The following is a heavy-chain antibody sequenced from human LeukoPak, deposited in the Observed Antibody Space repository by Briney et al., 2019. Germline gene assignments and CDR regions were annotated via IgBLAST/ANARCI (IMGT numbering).Heavy chain of an antibody. V-gene: IGHV3-21*01. J-gene: IGHJ4*02. CDR3: ARDRPPFRYFDWLPSYYFDY. D-gene: IGHD3-9*01. CDR1: GFIFNSHS. CDR2: ISSTSSYI. Sequence: PGGSLRLSCAASGFIFNSHSMNWVRQAPGKGLEWVSSISSTSSYIYYADSVKSRFTISRDNAKNSLYLQMNSLRAEDTAVYYCARDRPPFRYFDWLPSYYFDYWGQGTLVTVSS.